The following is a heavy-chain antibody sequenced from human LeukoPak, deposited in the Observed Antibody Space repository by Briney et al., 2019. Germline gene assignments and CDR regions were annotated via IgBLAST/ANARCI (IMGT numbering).Heavy chain of an antibody. CDR1: GFTFSSYA. D-gene: IGHD3-3*01. CDR2: ISGSGGST. V-gene: IGHV3-23*01. Sequence: GGSLRLSCAASGFTFSSYAMSWVRQAPGKGLEWVSAISGSGGSTYYADSVKGRFTISRGNSKNTLYLQMNSLRAEDTAVYYCAKGDFWSGYFDYWGQGTLVTVSS. CDR3: AKGDFWSGYFDY. J-gene: IGHJ4*02.